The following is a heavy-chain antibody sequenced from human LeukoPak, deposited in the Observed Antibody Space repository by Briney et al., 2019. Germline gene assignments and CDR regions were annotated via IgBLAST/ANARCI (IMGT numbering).Heavy chain of an antibody. J-gene: IGHJ4*02. Sequence: QPGGSLRLSCAASGFTFSSYAMHWVRQAPGKGLEWVAVISYDGSNKYYADSVKGRFTISRDNSKNTLYLQMNSLRAEDTAVHYCARDYYGDPDYWGQGTLVTVSS. CDR3: ARDYYGDPDY. V-gene: IGHV3-30-3*01. D-gene: IGHD4-17*01. CDR1: GFTFSSYA. CDR2: ISYDGSNK.